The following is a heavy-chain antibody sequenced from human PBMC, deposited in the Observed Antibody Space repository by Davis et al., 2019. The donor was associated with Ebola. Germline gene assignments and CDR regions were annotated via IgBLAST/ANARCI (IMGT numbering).Heavy chain of an antibody. CDR3: ARGLWDSYGSGLPKYFDI. CDR1: GFTFSDYY. V-gene: IGHV3-11*04. Sequence: GGSLRLSCAASGFTFSDYYMSWIRQAPGKGLEWVSYISSSGSTIYYTDSVKGRFTISRDNSKNTVYLQMNSLRPEETAVYYCARGLWDSYGSGLPKYFDIWGQGTSVTVAS. D-gene: IGHD3-10*01. CDR2: ISSSGSTI. J-gene: IGHJ4*02.